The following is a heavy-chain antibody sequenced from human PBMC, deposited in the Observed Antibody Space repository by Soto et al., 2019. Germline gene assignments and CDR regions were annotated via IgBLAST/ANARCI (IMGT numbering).Heavy chain of an antibody. CDR1: AFTFSSYS. CDR2: ISSSSSYI. V-gene: IGHV3-21*01. J-gene: IGHJ4*02. Sequence: EVQLVESGGGLVKPGGSLRLSCAGSAFTFSSYSMNWVRQAPGKGLEWVSSISSSSSYIYYADSVKGRFTISRDNAKNSLYLQMNSLRAEDTAVYYCARDIGRRYSSGWYGFDYWGQGTLVTVSS. CDR3: ARDIGRRYSSGWYGFDY. D-gene: IGHD6-19*01.